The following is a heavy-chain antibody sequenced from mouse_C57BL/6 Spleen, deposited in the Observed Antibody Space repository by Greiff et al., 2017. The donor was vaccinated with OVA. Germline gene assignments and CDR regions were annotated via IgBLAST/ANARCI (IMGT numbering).Heavy chain of an antibody. CDR1: GFTFSDYY. CDR2: INYDGSST. CDR3: AREEEFWYFDV. Sequence: EVKLMESEGGLVQPGSSMKLSCTASGFTFSDYYMAWVRQVPEKGLEWVANINYDGSSTHYLDSLKSRFIISRDNAKNILYLQMSSLKSEDTATYYCAREEEFWYFDVWGTGTTVTVSS. V-gene: IGHV5-16*01. J-gene: IGHJ1*03.